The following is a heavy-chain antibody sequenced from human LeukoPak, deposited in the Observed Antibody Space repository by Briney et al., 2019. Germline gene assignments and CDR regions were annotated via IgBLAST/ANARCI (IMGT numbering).Heavy chain of an antibody. CDR2: TKPDGSAE. D-gene: IGHD5-12*01. CDR1: GFSFRNYW. V-gene: IGHV3-7*01. J-gene: IGHJ4*02. Sequence: PGGSLRLSCAASGFSFRNYWMGWVRQAPGKGLEWVANTKPDGSAEYYADSVRGRFTASRDNANNLLYLQMNRLRAEDTAVYYCARDRGHSGYDLYDYWGQGTLVTVCS. CDR3: ARDRGHSGYDLYDY.